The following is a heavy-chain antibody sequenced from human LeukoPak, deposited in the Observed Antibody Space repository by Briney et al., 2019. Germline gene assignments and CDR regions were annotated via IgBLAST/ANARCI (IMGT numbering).Heavy chain of an antibody. CDR3: AKDVGFGSGSYYHFDY. CDR1: GFTFSNYA. J-gene: IGHJ4*02. V-gene: IGHV3-23*01. CDR2: ISGSGEIT. D-gene: IGHD3-10*01. Sequence: GGSLRLSCAASGFTFSNYAMSWVRQAPGKGLEWVSGISGSGEITYYADSVKGRFIISRDKSKNTLYLQMNSLRTEDTATYYCAKDVGFGSGSYYHFDYWGQGTLVTVSS.